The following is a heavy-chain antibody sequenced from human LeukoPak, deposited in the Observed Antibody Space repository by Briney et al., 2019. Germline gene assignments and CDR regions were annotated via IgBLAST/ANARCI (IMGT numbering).Heavy chain of an antibody. Sequence: GGSLRLSCAASGFNVDTNYMSWVRQAPGKGLEWVSVIYAGGSKFYADSVKGRFTISRDNSKNTLYLQMNSLRAEDTAVYYCARVKVGASDYWGQGTLVTVSS. D-gene: IGHD1-26*01. CDR2: IYAGGSK. J-gene: IGHJ4*02. V-gene: IGHV3-53*01. CDR1: GFNVDTNY. CDR3: ARVKVGASDY.